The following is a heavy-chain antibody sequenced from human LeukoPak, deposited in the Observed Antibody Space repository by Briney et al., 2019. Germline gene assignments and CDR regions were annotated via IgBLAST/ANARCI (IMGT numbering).Heavy chain of an antibody. J-gene: IGHJ5*02. CDR3: ARCGVVVVPAAMGHWFDP. Sequence: SETLSLTCAVSGVSFSGYYWSWIRQPPGKGLEWIGEIYYSGSTNYNPSLKSRVTISVDTSKNQFSLKLSSVTAADTAVYYCARCGVVVVPAAMGHWFDPWGQGTLVTVSS. D-gene: IGHD2-2*01. CDR2: IYYSGST. V-gene: IGHV4-34*01. CDR1: GVSFSGYY.